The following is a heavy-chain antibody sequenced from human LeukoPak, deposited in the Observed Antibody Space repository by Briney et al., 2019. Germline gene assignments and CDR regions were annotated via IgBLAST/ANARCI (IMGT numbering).Heavy chain of an antibody. V-gene: IGHV4-39*01. CDR1: GDSISRSTYY. CDR3: ARHSGYDEN. Sequence: PSETLSLTCTVSGDSISRSTYYWSWIRQPPGKGLEWIGEINHSGSTNYNPSLKSRVTISVDTSKNQFSLKLSSVTAADTAVYYCARHSGYDENWGQGTLVTVSS. CDR2: INHSGST. D-gene: IGHD5-12*01. J-gene: IGHJ4*02.